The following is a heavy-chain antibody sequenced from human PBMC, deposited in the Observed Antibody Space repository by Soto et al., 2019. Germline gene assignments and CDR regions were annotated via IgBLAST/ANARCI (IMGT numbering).Heavy chain of an antibody. V-gene: IGHV1-69*06. Sequence: ASVKVSCKASGGTFSSYAISWVRQAPGQGLEWMGGIIPIFGTANYAQKFQGRVTITADKSTSTAYMELSSLRSEDTAVYYCARVTGPNYDFWSGYYPDYYYYGMDVWGQGTTVTVSS. D-gene: IGHD3-3*01. CDR1: GGTFSSYA. CDR2: IIPIFGTA. CDR3: ARVTGPNYDFWSGYYPDYYYYGMDV. J-gene: IGHJ6*02.